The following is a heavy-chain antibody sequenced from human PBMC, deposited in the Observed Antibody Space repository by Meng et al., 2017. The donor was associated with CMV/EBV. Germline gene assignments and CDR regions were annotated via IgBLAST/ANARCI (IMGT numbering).Heavy chain of an antibody. Sequence: GGSLRLSCAASGFTFSDYYMSWVRQAPGKGLEWVANIKQDGSEKYYVDSVKGRFTISRDNAKNSLYLQMNSLRAEDTAVYYCARVVVPAAIRAISDFWSGFSGYGMDVWGRGTTVTVSS. CDR1: GFTFSDYY. J-gene: IGHJ6*02. CDR2: IKQDGSEK. CDR3: ARVVVPAAIRAISDFWSGFSGYGMDV. D-gene: IGHD2-2*02. V-gene: IGHV3-7*03.